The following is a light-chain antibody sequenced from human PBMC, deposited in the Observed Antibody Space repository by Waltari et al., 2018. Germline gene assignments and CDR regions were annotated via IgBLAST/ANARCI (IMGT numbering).Light chain of an antibody. J-gene: IGKJ3*01. Sequence: DIVMTQSPDSLAVSLVERATIHCKSSQSVLYNSNNKNYLLWYQQKPGQPPRLLLYWASIRESGVPDRFTGSGSGTDFTLTISSLQAEDVAVYYCQQYFSPPFTFGPGTRVDIK. CDR2: WAS. CDR1: QSVLYNSNNKNY. CDR3: QQYFSPPFT. V-gene: IGKV4-1*01.